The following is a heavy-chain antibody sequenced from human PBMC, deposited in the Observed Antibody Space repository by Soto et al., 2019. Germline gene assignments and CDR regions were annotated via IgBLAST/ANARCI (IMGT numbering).Heavy chain of an antibody. CDR2: IYDTGISGYTPST. V-gene: IGHV4-59*01. Sequence: PXETLSVTCSVPGGSITSSDWSWIRRPPGKGLEWIAYIYDTGISGYTPSTSCNPSLKSRVTMSVDTSKSQFSLKLTSVTAADTAVYYCARGEDAFFYYGLDVWGQGITVTVSS. CDR3: ARGEDAFFYYGLDV. CDR1: GGSITSSD. J-gene: IGHJ6*02.